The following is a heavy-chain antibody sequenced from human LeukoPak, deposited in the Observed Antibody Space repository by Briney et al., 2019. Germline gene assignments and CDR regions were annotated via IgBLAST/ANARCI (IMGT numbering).Heavy chain of an antibody. CDR3: ARRLMGYFDL. Sequence: PSETLSLTCTVSGDSISSYYWSWIRQPPGKGLEWIGSIYYSGSTYYNPSLKSRVTISVDTSKSQFSLKLSSVTAADTAVYYCARRLMGYFDLWGRGTLVTVSS. CDR2: IYYSGST. J-gene: IGHJ2*01. V-gene: IGHV4-39*01. D-gene: IGHD5-24*01. CDR1: GDSISSYY.